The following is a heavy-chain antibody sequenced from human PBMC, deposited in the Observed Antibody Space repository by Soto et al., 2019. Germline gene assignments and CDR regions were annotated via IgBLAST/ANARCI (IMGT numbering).Heavy chain of an antibody. V-gene: IGHV3-33*08. D-gene: IGHD6-19*01. CDR2: ISSSGTKA. CDR1: GFTFSIFG. J-gene: IGHJ4*02. Sequence: GGSLRLSCAASGFTFSIFGMHWVRQAPGKGLEWVSIISSSGTKAYYADSVKGRFTISRDNSKNTVYLQMNSLRAEDTAVYYCARDKGSSTVVSGISQEGYFDSWGQGTLVTVSS. CDR3: ARDKGSSTVVSGISQEGYFDS.